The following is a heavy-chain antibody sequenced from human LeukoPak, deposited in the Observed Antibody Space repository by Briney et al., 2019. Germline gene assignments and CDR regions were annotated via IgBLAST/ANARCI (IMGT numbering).Heavy chain of an antibody. CDR2: IIPILGIA. CDR1: GGTFSSYA. Sequence: GASVKVSCKASGGTFSSYAISWVRQAPGQGLEWMGRIIPILGIANYAQKFQGRVTITADKSTSTAYMELSSLRSEDTAVYYCARGRLWFGEYTSARFDYWGQGTLVTVSS. J-gene: IGHJ4*02. CDR3: ARGRLWFGEYTSARFDY. V-gene: IGHV1-69*04. D-gene: IGHD3-10*01.